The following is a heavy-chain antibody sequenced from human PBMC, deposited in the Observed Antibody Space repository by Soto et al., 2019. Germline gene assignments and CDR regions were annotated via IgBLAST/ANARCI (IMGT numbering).Heavy chain of an antibody. Sequence: PSETLSLTCAVYGGSFSGYCWSWIRQPPGKGLEWIGEINHSGSTNYNPSLKSRVTISVDTSKNQFSLKLSSVTAADTAVYYCASTIYGLRARTPGGGYYYYGMDVWGQGTTVTVSS. D-gene: IGHD3-3*01. CDR2: INHSGST. V-gene: IGHV4-34*01. J-gene: IGHJ6*02. CDR3: ASTIYGLRARTPGGGYYYYGMDV. CDR1: GGSFSGYC.